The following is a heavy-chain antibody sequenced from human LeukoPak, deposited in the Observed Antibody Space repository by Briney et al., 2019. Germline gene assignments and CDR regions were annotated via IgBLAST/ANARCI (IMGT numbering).Heavy chain of an antibody. CDR1: GGSISSYY. V-gene: IGHV4-59*01. CDR2: IYYSGST. D-gene: IGHD4-23*01. CDR3: ARRAGGYSHPYDY. Sequence: SETLSLTCTVSGGSISSYYWSWIRQPPGKGLEWIGYIYYSGSTNYNPSLKSRVTISVDTSKNQFSLKLSSVTAADTAVYYCARRAGGYSHPYDYWGQGILVTVSS. J-gene: IGHJ4*02.